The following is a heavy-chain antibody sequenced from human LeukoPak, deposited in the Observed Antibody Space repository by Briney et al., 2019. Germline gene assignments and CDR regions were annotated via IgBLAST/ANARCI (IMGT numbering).Heavy chain of an antibody. CDR2: ISAYNGNT. J-gene: IGHJ3*02. CDR1: GYTFTNYG. D-gene: IGHD6-13*01. V-gene: IGHV1-18*01. CDR3: ARDQSVRLLQTSSTYFKHVFAI. Sequence: ASVKVSCKTSGYTFTNYGISWVRQAPGLGLEWMGWISAYNGNTNYAQKVQGRVTMTTDTSTSTTYMELRSLRFDDTAVYYCARDQSVRLLQTSSTYFKHVFAIWGQGSMVSVSS.